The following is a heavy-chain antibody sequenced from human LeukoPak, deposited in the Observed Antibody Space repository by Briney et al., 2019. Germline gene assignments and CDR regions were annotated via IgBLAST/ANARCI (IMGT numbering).Heavy chain of an antibody. D-gene: IGHD1-26*01. V-gene: IGHV3-9*01. CDR2: ISWNSGSI. Sequence: PGGSLRLSCAASGFTFDDYAMHWVRQAPGKGLEWVSGISWNSGSIGYADSVKGRFTISRDNAKKSLYLQMNSLRAEDTAVYYCAFPWSSVGAQYWGQGTLVSVSS. CDR1: GFTFDDYA. J-gene: IGHJ4*02. CDR3: AFPWSSVGAQY.